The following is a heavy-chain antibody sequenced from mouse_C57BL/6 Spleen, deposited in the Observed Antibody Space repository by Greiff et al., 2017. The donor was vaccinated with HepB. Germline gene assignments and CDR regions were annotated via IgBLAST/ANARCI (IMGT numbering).Heavy chain of an antibody. CDR1: GFNIKDYY. V-gene: IGHV14-1*01. J-gene: IGHJ2*01. D-gene: IGHD1-1*01. CDR3: TTHYYGSSIDY. CDR2: IDPEDGDT. Sequence: VHVKQSGAELVRPGASVKLSCTASGFNIKDYYMHWVKQRPEQGLEWIGRIDPEDGDTEYAPKFQGKATMTADTSSNTAYLQLSSLTSEDTAVYYCTTHYYGSSIDYWGQGTTLTVSS.